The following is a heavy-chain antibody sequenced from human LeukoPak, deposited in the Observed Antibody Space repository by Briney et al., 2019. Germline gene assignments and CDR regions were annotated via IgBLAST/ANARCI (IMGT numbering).Heavy chain of an antibody. CDR2: ISSSSSYI. D-gene: IGHD3-10*01. J-gene: IGHJ4*02. CDR3: ARGGSGGSIAY. CDR1: GFTFSSYS. Sequence: PGGSLRLSCAASGFTFSSYSMNWARQAPGKGLEWVSSISSSSSYIYYADSVKGRFTISRDNAKNSPYLQMNSLRAEDTAVYYCARGGSGGSIAYWGQGTLVTVSS. V-gene: IGHV3-21*01.